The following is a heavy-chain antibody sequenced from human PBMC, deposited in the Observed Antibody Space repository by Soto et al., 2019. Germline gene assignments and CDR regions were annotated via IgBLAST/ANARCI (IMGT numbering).Heavy chain of an antibody. CDR3: ARVGCSSTSCYSDYYYGMDV. J-gene: IGHJ6*02. CDR2: IYHSGST. Sequence: TLSLTCAVSGGSISSSNWWSWVRQPPGKGLEWTGEIYHSGSTNYNPSLKSRVTISVDKSKNQFSLKLSSVTAADTAVYYCARVGCSSTSCYSDYYYGMDVWGQGTTVTVSS. CDR1: GGSISSSNW. D-gene: IGHD2-2*02. V-gene: IGHV4-4*02.